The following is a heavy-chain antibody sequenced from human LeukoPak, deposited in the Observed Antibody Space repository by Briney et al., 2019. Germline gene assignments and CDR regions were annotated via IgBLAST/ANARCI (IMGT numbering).Heavy chain of an antibody. CDR1: GGTFSSYA. D-gene: IGHD5-24*01. J-gene: IGHJ4*02. CDR2: IIPTFGTA. V-gene: IGHV1-69*05. CDR3: ARQGERWLQLRAFDY. Sequence: SAKVSCKASGGTFSSYAISWGRQAPGQGVEWLGGIIPTFGTANYAQKSHGRVTITTDESTSTAYMELSSMRSEDTAVYYCARQGERWLQLRAFDYWGQGTLVTVSS.